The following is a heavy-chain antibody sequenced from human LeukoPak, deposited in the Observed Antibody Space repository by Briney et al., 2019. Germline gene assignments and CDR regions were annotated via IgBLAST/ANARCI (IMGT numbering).Heavy chain of an antibody. D-gene: IGHD5-18*01. CDR2: IYYSGST. CDR3: ARLWIQLWFLDY. V-gene: IGHV4-59*12. CDR1: GGSISSYY. Sequence: SETLSLTCTVSGGSISSYYWSWIRQPPGKGLEWIGYIYYSGSTNYNPSLKSRVTISVDTSKNQFSLKLSSVTAADTAVYYCARLWIQLWFLDYWGQGTLVTVSS. J-gene: IGHJ4*02.